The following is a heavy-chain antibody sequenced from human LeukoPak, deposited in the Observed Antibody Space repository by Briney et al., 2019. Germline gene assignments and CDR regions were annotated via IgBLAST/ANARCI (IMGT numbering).Heavy chain of an antibody. V-gene: IGHV3-21*01. Sequence: GGSLRLSCAASGFTFSSYSMNWVRQAPGKGLEWVSSISSSSSYIYYADSVKGRLTISRDNAKNSLYLQMNSLRAEDTAVYYCARGGSGWPDYWGQGTLVTVSS. D-gene: IGHD6-19*01. J-gene: IGHJ4*02. CDR2: ISSSSSYI. CDR3: ARGGSGWPDY. CDR1: GFTFSSYS.